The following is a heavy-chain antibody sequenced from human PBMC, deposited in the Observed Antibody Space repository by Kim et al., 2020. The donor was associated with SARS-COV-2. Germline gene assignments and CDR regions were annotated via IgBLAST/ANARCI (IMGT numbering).Heavy chain of an antibody. D-gene: IGHD3-22*01. V-gene: IGHV3-30*18. CDR2: ISYDGSNK. J-gene: IGHJ4*01. CDR3: AKAPLYDSSGYYYGDY. Sequence: GGSLRLSCAASGFTFSSYGMHWVRQAPGKGLEWVAVISYDGSNKYYADSVKGRFTISRDNSKNTLYLQMNSLRAEDTAVYYCAKAPLYDSSGYYYGDYWG. CDR1: GFTFSSYG.